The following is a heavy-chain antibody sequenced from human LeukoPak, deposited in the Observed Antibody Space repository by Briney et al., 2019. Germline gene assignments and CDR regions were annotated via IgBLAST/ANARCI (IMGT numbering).Heavy chain of an antibody. Sequence: GSLRLSCAASGFTFSSYGMHWVRQAPGKGLEWVAFIRYDGSNKYYADSVKGRFTISRDNSKNTLYLQMNSLRAEDTAVYYCAKDAGSGSYYFNYWGQGTLVTVSS. CDR1: GFTFSSYG. CDR3: AKDAGSGSYYFNY. D-gene: IGHD3-10*01. V-gene: IGHV3-30*02. CDR2: IRYDGSNK. J-gene: IGHJ4*02.